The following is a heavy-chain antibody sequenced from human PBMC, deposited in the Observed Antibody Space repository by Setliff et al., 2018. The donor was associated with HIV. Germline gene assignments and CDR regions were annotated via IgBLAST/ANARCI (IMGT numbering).Heavy chain of an antibody. J-gene: IGHJ4*02. V-gene: IGHV4-59*08. Sequence: SETLSLTCTVSGGSISGYYWSWIRQPPGKGLEWIGYIYYIGNTNYNPSLKSRVTISVDTSKNQFSLKLSSVTAADTAVYYCARWHPPYGFWEEDYWGQGTLVTVSS. CDR2: IYYIGNT. D-gene: IGHD3-10*01. CDR3: ARWHPPYGFWEEDY. CDR1: GGSISGYY.